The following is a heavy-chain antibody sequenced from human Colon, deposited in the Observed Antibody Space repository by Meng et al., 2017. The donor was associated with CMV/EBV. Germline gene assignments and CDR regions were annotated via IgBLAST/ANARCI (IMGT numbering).Heavy chain of an antibody. J-gene: IGHJ4*02. CDR1: GGSISSSSYY. CDR2: IFYTGTT. V-gene: IGHV4-39*06. Sequence: RLPPPESGPGRVRPSETPSRTCTVSGGSISSSSYYWAWICQPPGKGLEWIGSIFYTGTTYYKPSLKSRVTISVDTSKNQFSLKLSSVTAADTAVYYCIRETTGSSSSYWGQGTLVTVSS. CDR3: IRETTGSSSSY. D-gene: IGHD6-6*01.